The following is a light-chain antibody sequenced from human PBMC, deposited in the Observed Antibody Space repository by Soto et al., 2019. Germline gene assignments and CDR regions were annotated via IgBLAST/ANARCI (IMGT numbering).Light chain of an antibody. J-gene: IGKJ5*01. CDR2: GAS. CDR3: QQYVTSAIT. Sequence: PSPTTLSGSPGEKDNLAGRASQSVDIDLAWYQQIPGQAPRLLIYGASTRAPDMPGRFSGRGSGTEFSLTISSLQSEDYALYYCQQYVTSAITFGQGTRLEIK. V-gene: IGKV3-15*01. CDR1: QSVDID.